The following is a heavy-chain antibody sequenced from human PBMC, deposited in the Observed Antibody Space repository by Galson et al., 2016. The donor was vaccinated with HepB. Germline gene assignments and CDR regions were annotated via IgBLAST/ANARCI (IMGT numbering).Heavy chain of an antibody. D-gene: IGHD1-26*01. CDR1: GFTFSTYA. Sequence: SLRLSCAASGFTFSTYAMTWVRQAPGKGLEWVATISGSGGRIYYADSVKGRFTISRDNSKNTVFLQMKRLRDEDTALYYCAKYRSATYYTDYFEYWGQGTLVTVSS. J-gene: IGHJ4*02. CDR2: ISGSGGRI. CDR3: AKYRSATYYTDYFEY. V-gene: IGHV3-23*01.